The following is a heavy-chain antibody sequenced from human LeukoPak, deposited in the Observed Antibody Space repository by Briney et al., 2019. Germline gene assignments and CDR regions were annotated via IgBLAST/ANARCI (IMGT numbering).Heavy chain of an antibody. J-gene: IGHJ5*02. D-gene: IGHD3-22*01. CDR1: GYSFIDYY. V-gene: IGHV1-2*02. CDR3: ARDGEWPSSGYSTNWFDP. CDR2: INPNSGGT. Sequence: ASVKVSCKTSGYSFIDYYIHWVRQAPGQGLEWMGWINPNSGGTNYAQKFQGRVTMTRDTSISTAYMELSRLRSDDTAVYYCARDGEWPSSGYSTNWFDPWGQGTLVTVSS.